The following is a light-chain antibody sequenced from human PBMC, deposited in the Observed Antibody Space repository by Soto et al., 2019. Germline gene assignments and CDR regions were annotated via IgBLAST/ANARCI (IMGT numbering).Light chain of an antibody. CDR3: QSADSSGTYV. J-gene: IGLJ1*01. CDR2: KDS. CDR1: ALPKQY. V-gene: IGLV3-25*02. Sequence: SYELTQPPSVSVSPGQTARITCSGDALPKQYAYWYQQKPGQAPVLVIYKDSERPSGIPERFSGSSSGTTVTLTISGVQAEDEADYYCQSADSSGTYVFGTGTKV.